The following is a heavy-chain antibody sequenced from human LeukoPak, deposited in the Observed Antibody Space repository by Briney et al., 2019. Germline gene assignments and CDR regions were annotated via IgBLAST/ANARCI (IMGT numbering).Heavy chain of an antibody. Sequence: SETLSLTCAVYGDSFSGYYWSWIRQPPGKGLEWIGEINHSGSTNYNPSLKSRVTISVDTSKNQFSLKLSSVTAADTAVYYCAKSMVRGVRGGYNWFDPWGQGTLVTVSS. CDR2: INHSGST. V-gene: IGHV4-34*01. CDR3: AKSMVRGVRGGYNWFDP. CDR1: GDSFSGYY. J-gene: IGHJ5*02. D-gene: IGHD3-10*01.